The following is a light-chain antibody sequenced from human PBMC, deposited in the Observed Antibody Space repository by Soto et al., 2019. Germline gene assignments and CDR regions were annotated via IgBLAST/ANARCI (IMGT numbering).Light chain of an antibody. Sequence: DIQITQSPSTLSASLGDRVTITCRASQTISSWLAWYQQKPGRAPKLLIYDASSLESGVPYRVSGSGSGTEFTLTISSLQPDDFATYYCQQYYSYPITFGQGTRLEIK. CDR1: QTISSW. CDR3: QQYYSYPIT. V-gene: IGKV1-5*01. J-gene: IGKJ5*01. CDR2: DAS.